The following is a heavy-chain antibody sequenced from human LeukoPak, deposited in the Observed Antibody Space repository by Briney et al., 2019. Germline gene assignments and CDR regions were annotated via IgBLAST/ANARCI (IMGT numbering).Heavy chain of an antibody. D-gene: IGHD3-22*01. J-gene: IGHJ4*02. CDR2: ISGSGGST. CDR1: GFTFSSYA. V-gene: IGHV3-23*01. CDR3: AKSYYYDSSGFPWYFDY. Sequence: GGSLRLSCAASGFTFSSYAMSWVRQAPGKGLEWVSAISGSGGSTYYADSVKGRFTISRDNSKNTLYLQMSSLRAEDTAVYYCAKSYYYDSSGFPWYFDYWGQGTLVTVSS.